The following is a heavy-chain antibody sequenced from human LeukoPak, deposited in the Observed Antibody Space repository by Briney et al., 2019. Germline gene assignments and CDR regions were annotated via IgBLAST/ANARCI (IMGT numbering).Heavy chain of an antibody. D-gene: IGHD4-23*01. Sequence: SETLSLTCTVSGGSISSGVNYWGWIRQHPGKGLEWIGCIYCSGRTYYNPSLKSRVTVSVNTSKNQFSLRLSSVTAADTAVYYCARERWSTVVTPHFDYWGQGTLVAVSS. CDR2: IYCSGRT. CDR3: ARERWSTVVTPHFDY. J-gene: IGHJ4*02. CDR1: GGSISSGVNY. V-gene: IGHV4-31*03.